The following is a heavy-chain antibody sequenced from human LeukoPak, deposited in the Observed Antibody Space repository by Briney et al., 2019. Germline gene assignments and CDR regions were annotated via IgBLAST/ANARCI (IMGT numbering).Heavy chain of an antibody. CDR3: ARDSHYYGSGDV. CDR2: IPYDGSNK. CDR1: GFTFSSYA. D-gene: IGHD3-10*01. J-gene: IGHJ6*04. V-gene: IGHV3-30*04. Sequence: GGSLRLSCAASGFTFSSYAMHWVCQAPGKGLEWVAVIPYDGSNKYYADSVKGRFTISRDNSKNTLYLQMNSLRAEDTAVYYCARDSHYYGSGDVWGKGTTVTVSS.